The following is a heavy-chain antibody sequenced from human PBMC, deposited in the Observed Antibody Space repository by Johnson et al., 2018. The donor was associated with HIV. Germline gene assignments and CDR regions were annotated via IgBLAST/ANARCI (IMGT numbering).Heavy chain of an antibody. V-gene: IGHV3-30*18. J-gene: IGHJ3*02. D-gene: IGHD3-22*01. CDR1: GFTFSNNG. CDR3: AKASNYYDSSRHAFDI. CDR2: ISNDGRNK. Sequence: QVQLVESGGGVVQPGRSLRLSCAASGFTFSNNGMHWVRQASGTGLEWVAVISNDGRNKQYADSVKGRFPISRDNSKNTLYLQMNSLRAEDTAVYYCAKASNYYDSSRHAFDIWGQGTMVTVSS.